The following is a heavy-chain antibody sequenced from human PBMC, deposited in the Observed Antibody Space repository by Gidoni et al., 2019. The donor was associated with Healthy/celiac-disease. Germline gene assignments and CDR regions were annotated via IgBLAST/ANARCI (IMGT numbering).Heavy chain of an antibody. CDR3: ARDYGGGDPLFGP. V-gene: IGHV4-61*01. CDR2: IYYSGST. CDR1: CGSVSSGSYY. D-gene: IGHD2-21*02. J-gene: IGHJ5*02. Sequence: QVQLQESGPGLVKPSETLSLTCTVSCGSVSSGSYYWSWIRQPPGKGLEWLGYIYYSGSTHYNPSLKSRVTISVDTSKNQFSLKLSSVTAADTAVYYCARDYGGGDPLFGPWGQGTLVTVSS.